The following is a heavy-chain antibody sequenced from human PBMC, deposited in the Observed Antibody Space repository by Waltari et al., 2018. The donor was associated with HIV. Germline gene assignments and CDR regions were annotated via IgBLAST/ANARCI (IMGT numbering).Heavy chain of an antibody. CDR2: ISGTGGST. V-gene: IGHV3-23*01. CDR3: AKVSRGFGVVSYYYYNMDV. Sequence: EVQLLESGGGLVQPGGYLRLSCVTSGFTFSSSAVSWVRQAPGKGLEWVSVISGTGGSTYYADSVKGRFTISRDNSKSTLYLQMNSLRAEDTAVYYCAKVSRGFGVVSYYYYNMDVWGQGTTVNVSS. J-gene: IGHJ6*02. D-gene: IGHD3-3*01. CDR1: GFTFSSSA.